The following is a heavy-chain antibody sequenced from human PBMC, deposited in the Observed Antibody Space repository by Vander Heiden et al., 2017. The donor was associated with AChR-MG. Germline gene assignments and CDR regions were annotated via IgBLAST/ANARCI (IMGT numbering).Heavy chain of an antibody. J-gene: IGHJ4*02. Sequence: QVQLVQSGAEVKKPGASVKVSCKASGYTFTGNYMPWVRQAPGQGLEWMGRINPNSAGTNYAQRVQGRVTMTRDTSISTAYMELSRLRSDDTAVYYCARDYDILTGTPIGYWGQGTLVTVSS. D-gene: IGHD3-9*01. V-gene: IGHV1-2*06. CDR1: GYTFTGNY. CDR2: INPNSAGT. CDR3: ARDYDILTGTPIGY.